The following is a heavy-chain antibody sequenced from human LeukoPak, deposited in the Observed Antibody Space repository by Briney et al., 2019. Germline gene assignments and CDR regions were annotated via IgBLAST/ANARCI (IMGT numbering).Heavy chain of an antibody. CDR1: GFTFSSYW. D-gene: IGHD2-15*01. V-gene: IGHV3-7*03. CDR2: IKQDGSEK. CDR3: ARDRGVVVVAATLVSSLCYGMDV. Sequence: PGGSLRLSCAASGFTFSSYWMSWVRQAPGKGLEWVANIKQDGSEKYYVDSVKGRFTISRDNAKNSLYLQMNSLRAEDTAVYYCARDRGVVVVAATLVSSLCYGMDVWGKGTTVTVSS. J-gene: IGHJ6*04.